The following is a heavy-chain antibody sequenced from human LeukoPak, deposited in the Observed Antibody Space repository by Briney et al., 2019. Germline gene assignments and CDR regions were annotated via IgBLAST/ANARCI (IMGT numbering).Heavy chain of an antibody. J-gene: IGHJ3*02. V-gene: IGHV4-59*01. CDR2: IYYSGST. CDR3: ARARGAFDI. CDR1: GGSISSYY. Sequence: SETLSLTCTVSGGSISSYYWSWIRQPPGKGLEWIGYIYYSGSTNYNPSLKSRVTISVDTSKNQFSLKLSSVTAADTGVYYCARARGAFDIWGQGTMVTVSS.